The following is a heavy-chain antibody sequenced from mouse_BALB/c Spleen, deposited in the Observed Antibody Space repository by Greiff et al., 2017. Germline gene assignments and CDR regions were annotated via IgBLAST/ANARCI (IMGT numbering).Heavy chain of an antibody. CDR1: GYSITSDYA. CDR2: ISYSGST. Sequence: EVQRVESGPGLVKPSQSLSLTCTVTGYSITSDYAWNWIRQFPGNKLEWMGYISYSGSTSYNPSLKSRISITRDTSKNQFFLQLNSVTTEDTATYYCAREGYRYPYAMDYWGQGTSVTVSS. D-gene: IGHD2-14*01. V-gene: IGHV3-2*02. J-gene: IGHJ4*01. CDR3: AREGYRYPYAMDY.